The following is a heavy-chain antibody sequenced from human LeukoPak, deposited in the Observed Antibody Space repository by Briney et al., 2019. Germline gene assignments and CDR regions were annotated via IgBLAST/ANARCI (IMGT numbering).Heavy chain of an antibody. CDR3: ARARRGYNYRGNWFDP. V-gene: IGHV4-34*01. CDR2: INHSGST. Sequence: SETLSLTCAVYRGSFSGYYWSWIRQPPGKGLDWIGEINHSGSTNYNPSLKSRVTISVDTSKNQFSLKLSSVTAADTAVYYCARARRGYNYRGNWFDPWGQGTLVTVSS. CDR1: RGSFSGYY. D-gene: IGHD5-18*01. J-gene: IGHJ5*02.